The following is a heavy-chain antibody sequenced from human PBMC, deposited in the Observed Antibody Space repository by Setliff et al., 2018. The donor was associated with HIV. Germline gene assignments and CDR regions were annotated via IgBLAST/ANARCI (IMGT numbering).Heavy chain of an antibody. CDR1: AGSIRSGGYY. CDR3: ARQPHDFDSSGYYGDAFDI. D-gene: IGHD3-22*01. J-gene: IGHJ3*02. CDR2: INFSGST. Sequence: TSETLSLTCSVSAGSIRSGGYYWSWIRQPPGKGLEWIGYINFSGSTYYNPSLRSRTTISIDTSKNQFSLKVSSVTASDTAVYYCARQPHDFDSSGYYGDAFDIWGQGTMVT. V-gene: IGHV4-31*03.